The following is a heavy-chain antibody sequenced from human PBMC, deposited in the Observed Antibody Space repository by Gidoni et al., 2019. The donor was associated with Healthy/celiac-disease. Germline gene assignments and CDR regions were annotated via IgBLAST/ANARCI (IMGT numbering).Heavy chain of an antibody. CDR2: TSGRGGRT. CDR1: GFTFSRYA. V-gene: IGHV3-23*01. D-gene: IGHD3-22*01. CDR3: AKGYYDSSGYDAFDI. Sequence: QLLESVGGLVQPVGSLRLSCAASGFTFSRYARSWVRQAPVKGRAWVSVTSGRGGRTYSAESVKRWFTISSDNSKNTLYLTMNSLRAEDTAVYYCAKGYYDSSGYDAFDIWGQGTMVTVSS. J-gene: IGHJ3*02.